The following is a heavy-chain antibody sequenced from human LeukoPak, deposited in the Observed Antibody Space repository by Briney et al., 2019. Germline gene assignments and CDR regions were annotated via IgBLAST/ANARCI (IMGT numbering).Heavy chain of an antibody. Sequence: PSETLSLTCHVSGGSIRSSGYCWAWLRQPPGKGLEWLGTIYNSGSFSYNESLRRRVAMSVDTSRNQISLNLTSATAADTAVYYCARDVRGFGADSHNWLDPCDQGVLVTVSS. CDR1: GGSIRSSGYC. CDR3: ARDVRGFGADSHNWLDP. CDR2: IYNSGSF. D-gene: IGHD2-15*01. J-gene: IGHJ5*02. V-gene: IGHV4-39*07.